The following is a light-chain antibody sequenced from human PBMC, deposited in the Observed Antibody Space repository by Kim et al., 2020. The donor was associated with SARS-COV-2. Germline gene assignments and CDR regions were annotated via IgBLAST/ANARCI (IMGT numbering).Light chain of an antibody. CDR3: AAWDDSLNGHVV. CDR1: SSNNGNNT. V-gene: IGLV1-36*01. J-gene: IGLJ2*01. CDR2: CND. Sequence: RYTISCSGSSSNNGNNTVNGYQHSPGKAPQLLCYCNDLLPSGVSDRFSAATSGASASLAISGLQCEEEADCFCAAWDDSLNGHVVFGGGTRLTVL.